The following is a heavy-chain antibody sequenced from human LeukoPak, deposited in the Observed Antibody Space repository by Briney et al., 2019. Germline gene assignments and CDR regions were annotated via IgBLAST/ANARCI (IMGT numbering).Heavy chain of an antibody. CDR3: ARGLSAGVDVYYYYMDV. CDR2: INPSGGST. CDR1: GYTFTSYY. Sequence: ASVKVSCKASGYTFTSYYMHWVRQAPGQGLEWMGIINPSGGSTSYAQKFQGRVTITTDESTNTAYMELSSLRSEDTAVYYCARGLSAGVDVYYYYMDVWGKGTTVTVSS. D-gene: IGHD3-10*01. J-gene: IGHJ6*03. V-gene: IGHV1-46*01.